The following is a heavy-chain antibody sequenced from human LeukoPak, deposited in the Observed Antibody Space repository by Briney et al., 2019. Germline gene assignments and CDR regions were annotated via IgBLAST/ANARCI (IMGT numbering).Heavy chain of an antibody. D-gene: IGHD7-27*01. CDR3: AKDGDNDSIPPFDY. V-gene: IGHV3-7*03. J-gene: IGHJ4*02. Sequence: GGPLRLSCTASGFAFSSYWMSWVRQAPGKGLEWVANIKQDGSEKYYVDSVKGRFTVSRDNAKNSLYLQMNSLRDEDTAVYYCAKDGDNDSIPPFDYWGQGNLVTVSS. CDR2: IKQDGSEK. CDR1: GFAFSSYW.